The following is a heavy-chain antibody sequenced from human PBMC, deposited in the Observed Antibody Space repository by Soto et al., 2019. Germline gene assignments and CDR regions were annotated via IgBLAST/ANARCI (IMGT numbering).Heavy chain of an antibody. D-gene: IGHD4-17*01. CDR1: GYTFPTST. CDR3: AIVDYGDTDY. J-gene: IGHJ4*02. CDR2: IKAYSGNT. V-gene: IGHV1-18*04. Sequence: QLELVQSGAEAKKPGASVKVSCKASGYTFPTSTISWLRQAPGLGLEWMGWIKAYSGNTNYAPKLQGRVTMTTDTSTNPAYLELRSLTTDDTAIYYCAIVDYGDTDYWGQGTLVTVSS.